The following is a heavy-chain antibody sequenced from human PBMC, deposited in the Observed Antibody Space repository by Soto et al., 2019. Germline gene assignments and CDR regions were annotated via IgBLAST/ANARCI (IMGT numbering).Heavy chain of an antibody. CDR2: ISSSSSTK. J-gene: IGHJ4*02. D-gene: IGHD1-26*01. Sequence: GSLRLSCAASGFTFSSYSMNWVRQAPGKGLEWVSYISSSSSTKYYADSVKGRITISRDNAKNSLYLQMNSLRDEDTAVYYCARVDRSGVDYFDYWGQGTLVTVSS. CDR1: GFTFSSYS. CDR3: ARVDRSGVDYFDY. V-gene: IGHV3-48*02.